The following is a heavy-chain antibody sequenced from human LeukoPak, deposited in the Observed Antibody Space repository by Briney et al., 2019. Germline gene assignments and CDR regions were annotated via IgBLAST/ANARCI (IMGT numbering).Heavy chain of an antibody. CDR3: ARAYYYDSSGYYYHMYYFDY. CDR1: GFTFSSYA. D-gene: IGHD3-22*01. Sequence: GGSLRLSCAASGFTFSSYAMHWVRQAPGKGLEWVAVISYDGSNKYYADSVKGRFTISRDNSKNTLYLQMNSLRAEDTAVYYCARAYYYDSSGYYYHMYYFDYWGQGTLVTVSS. CDR2: ISYDGSNK. J-gene: IGHJ4*02. V-gene: IGHV3-30-3*01.